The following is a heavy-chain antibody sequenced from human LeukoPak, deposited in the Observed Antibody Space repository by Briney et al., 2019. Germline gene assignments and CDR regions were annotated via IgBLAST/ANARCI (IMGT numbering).Heavy chain of an antibody. CDR2: INPSGGST. Sequence: ASVKVSCKASGYTFTSYYMHWVRQAPGQGLEWMGIINPSGGSTSYAQKFQGRVTMTRDMSTSTDYMELSSLRSEDTAVYYCASQLWFGEGYDAFDIWGQGTMVTVSS. J-gene: IGHJ3*02. CDR1: GYTFTSYY. CDR3: ASQLWFGEGYDAFDI. D-gene: IGHD3-10*01. V-gene: IGHV1-46*01.